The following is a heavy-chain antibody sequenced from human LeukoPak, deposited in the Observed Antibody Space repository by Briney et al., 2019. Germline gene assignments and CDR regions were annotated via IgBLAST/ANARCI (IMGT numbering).Heavy chain of an antibody. Sequence: GGSLRLSCAGSGFPFSSHGMNWVRQAPGKGLEWVSGISPGGGPTYYADSVKGRFTISRDNSKNTLYLQMNSLRAEDTAVYYCAKWVTDRGYWGQGTLVTVSS. V-gene: IGHV3-23*01. CDR3: AKWVTDRGY. CDR1: GFPFSSHG. CDR2: ISPGGGPT. J-gene: IGHJ4*02. D-gene: IGHD1-14*01.